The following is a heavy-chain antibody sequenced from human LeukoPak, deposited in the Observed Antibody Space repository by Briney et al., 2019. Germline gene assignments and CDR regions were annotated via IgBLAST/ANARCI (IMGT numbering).Heavy chain of an antibody. V-gene: IGHV3-23*01. J-gene: IGHJ4*02. Sequence: PGGSLRLSCAASGFTFSSYWMSWVRQAPGKGLEWVSAISGSGGDTYYADSVKGRFTISRDNSKNTLYLQMNSLRVEDTAVYYCAKSSSSWYLDYWGQGTLVTVSS. CDR3: AKSSSSWYLDY. CDR2: ISGSGGDT. CDR1: GFTFSSYW. D-gene: IGHD6-13*01.